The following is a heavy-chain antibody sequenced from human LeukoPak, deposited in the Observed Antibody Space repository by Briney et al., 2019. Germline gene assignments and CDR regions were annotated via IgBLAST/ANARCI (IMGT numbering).Heavy chain of an antibody. CDR3: AGVNYYDSSGYYHY. CDR1: GFTVSSNY. CDR2: IYSGGST. V-gene: IGHV3-53*01. Sequence: GGSLRLSCAASGFTVSSNYMSWVRQAPGKGLEWVSVIYSGGSTYYADSVKGRFTISRDNAKNSLYLQMNSLRAEDTAVYYCAGVNYYDSSGYYHYWGQGTLVTVSS. D-gene: IGHD3-22*01. J-gene: IGHJ4*02.